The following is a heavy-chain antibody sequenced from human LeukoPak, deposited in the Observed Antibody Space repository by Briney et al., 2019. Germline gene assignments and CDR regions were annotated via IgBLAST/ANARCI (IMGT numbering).Heavy chain of an antibody. J-gene: IGHJ4*02. CDR2: IKQDGSEK. Sequence: GGSLRLSCAASGFTFSSYRMSWVRQAPGKGLEWVANIKQDGSEKYYVDSVKGRFTISRDNAKNSLYLQMNSLRAEDTAVYYCARLSYPLDYYDSSGYSMWGQGTLVTVSS. CDR3: ARLSYPLDYYDSSGYSM. V-gene: IGHV3-7*01. CDR1: GFTFSSYR. D-gene: IGHD3-22*01.